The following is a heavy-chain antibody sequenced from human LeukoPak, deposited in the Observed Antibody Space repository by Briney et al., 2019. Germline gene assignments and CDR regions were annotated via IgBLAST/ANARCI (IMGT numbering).Heavy chain of an antibody. CDR1: GGSFSGYY. V-gene: IGHV4-34*01. CDR3: ARSESETPIAYYGMDV. Sequence: SETLSLTRAVYGGSFSGYYWSWIRQPPGKGLEWIGEINHSGSTNYNPSLKSRVTISVDTSKNQFSLKLSSVTAADTAVYYCARSESETPIAYYGMDVWGQGTTVTVSS. J-gene: IGHJ6*02. CDR2: INHSGST.